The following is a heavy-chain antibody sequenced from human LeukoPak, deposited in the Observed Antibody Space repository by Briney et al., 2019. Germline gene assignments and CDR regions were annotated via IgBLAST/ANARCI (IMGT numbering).Heavy chain of an antibody. Sequence: PGGSLRLSCAASGFAFSSYEMNWVRQAPGKGLEGVSYISSSGRTKFYADSVKGRFTISRDNAKNSLYLQMNSLRAEDTAVYYCARDGGMNWFDPWGQGTLVTVSS. V-gene: IGHV3-48*03. CDR3: ARDGGMNWFDP. J-gene: IGHJ5*02. CDR1: GFAFSSYE. D-gene: IGHD3-16*01. CDR2: ISSSGRTK.